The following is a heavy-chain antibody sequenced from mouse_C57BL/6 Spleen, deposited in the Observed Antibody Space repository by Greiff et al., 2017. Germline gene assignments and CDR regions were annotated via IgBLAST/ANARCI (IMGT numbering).Heavy chain of an antibody. J-gene: IGHJ4*01. CDR1: GYAFSSSW. CDR2: IYPGDGDT. V-gene: IGHV1-82*01. Sequence: VKLMESGPELVKPGASVKISCKASGYAFSSSWMNWVKQRPGKGLEWIGRIYPGDGDTNYNGKFKGKATLPADKSSITAYMQLSSLTSEDSAVYFCARSPPLYAMDYWGQGTSVTVSS. CDR3: ARSPPLYAMDY.